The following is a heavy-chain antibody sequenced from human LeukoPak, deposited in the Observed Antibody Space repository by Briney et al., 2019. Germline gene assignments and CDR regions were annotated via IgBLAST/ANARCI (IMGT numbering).Heavy chain of an antibody. J-gene: IGHJ5*02. Sequence: SETLSLTCTVSGGSISTYYWNWIRQPAGKGLEWIGRIYTSGSTNYNPSLKSRVTISVDTSKNQFSLKLSSVTAADTAVYYCARGGTADNWFDPWGQGTLVTVSS. CDR1: GGSISTYY. CDR3: ARGGTADNWFDP. CDR2: IYTSGST. V-gene: IGHV4-4*07.